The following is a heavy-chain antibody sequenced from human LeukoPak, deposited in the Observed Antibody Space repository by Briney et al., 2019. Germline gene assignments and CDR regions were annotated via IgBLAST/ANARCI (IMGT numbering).Heavy chain of an antibody. V-gene: IGHV3-23*01. CDR3: ARDGGYTSLDY. Sequence: GGSLRLSCAASGFTFSSYAMSWVRRAPGKGLEWVSGISTSGDSTYYADSVKGRFTISRDNAKNSPYLQMNSLRADDTAVYYCARDGGYTSLDYWGQGTLVTVSS. CDR1: GFTFSSYA. D-gene: IGHD6-13*01. CDR2: ISTSGDST. J-gene: IGHJ4*02.